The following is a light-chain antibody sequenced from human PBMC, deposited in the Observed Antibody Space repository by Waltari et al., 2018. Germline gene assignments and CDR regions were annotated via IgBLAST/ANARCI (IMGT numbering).Light chain of an antibody. Sequence: SSELTQDPAVSVALGQTVRITCQGDSLRRTYASWYQQKSGQAPILVIYGRNNRPSGIPDRCSGSSSGNSASLTITGAQAEDEADYYCNSRDSSGSHYVFGAGTKVTVL. J-gene: IGLJ1*01. V-gene: IGLV3-19*01. CDR2: GRN. CDR3: NSRDSSGSHYV. CDR1: SLRRTY.